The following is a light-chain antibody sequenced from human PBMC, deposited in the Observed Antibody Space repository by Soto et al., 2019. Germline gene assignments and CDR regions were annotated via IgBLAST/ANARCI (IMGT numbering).Light chain of an antibody. CDR1: QSVSSN. CDR3: QQYNNWPPIT. Sequence: EIVMRQSPATPSVSPGERATFSCRASQSVSSNLAWYQQKPGQAPRLLIYGASTRATGIPARFSGSGSGTEFTLTISSLQSEDFAVYYCQQYNNWPPITFGQGTRLEIK. V-gene: IGKV3-15*01. J-gene: IGKJ5*01. CDR2: GAS.